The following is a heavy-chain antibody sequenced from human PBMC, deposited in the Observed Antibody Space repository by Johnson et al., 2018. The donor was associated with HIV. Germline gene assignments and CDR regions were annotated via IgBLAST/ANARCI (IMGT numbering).Heavy chain of an antibody. V-gene: IGHV3-30*04. CDR3: ARGGSSTSCYWDDALDI. J-gene: IGHJ3*02. Sequence: QVQLVESGGGVVQPGRSLRLSCAASGFTFSSYAMHCVRQAPGKGLEWVAVISYDGTNKYYADSVKGRFTISRDNSKNTLYLQMNSLRAEDTAVYYCARGGSSTSCYWDDALDIWGQGTMVTVSS. D-gene: IGHD2-2*01. CDR1: GFTFSSYA. CDR2: ISYDGTNK.